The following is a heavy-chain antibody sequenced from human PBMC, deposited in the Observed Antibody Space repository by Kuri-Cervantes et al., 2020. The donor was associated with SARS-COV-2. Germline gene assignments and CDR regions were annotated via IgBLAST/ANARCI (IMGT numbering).Heavy chain of an antibody. J-gene: IGHJ4*02. CDR2: MNPNSGYT. Sequence: VKVSCKTSGYTFTSYDITWVRQATGQGLEWMGWMNPNSGYTGYAQKFQGRVTLTRNTSISTAYMELNSLTSEDTAVYYCATEVGDYWGQGTLVTVSS. V-gene: IGHV1-8*03. D-gene: IGHD1-26*01. CDR1: GYTFTSYD. CDR3: ATEVGDY.